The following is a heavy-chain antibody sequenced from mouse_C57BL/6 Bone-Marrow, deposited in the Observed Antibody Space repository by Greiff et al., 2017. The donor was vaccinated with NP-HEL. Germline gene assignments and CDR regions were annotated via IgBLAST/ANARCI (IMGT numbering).Heavy chain of an antibody. CDR1: GYTFTSYW. V-gene: IGHV1-5*01. D-gene: IGHD2-4*01. CDR3: TRFPYHCDYPYYFDY. CDR2: IYPGNSDT. Sequence: EVQLQQSGTVLARPGASVKMSCKTSGYTFTSYWMHWVKQRPGQGLEWIGAIYPGNSDTSYNQKFKGKAKLTAVTSASTAYMELSSLTNEDSAVYYCTRFPYHCDYPYYFDYWGQGTTLTVSS. J-gene: IGHJ2*01.